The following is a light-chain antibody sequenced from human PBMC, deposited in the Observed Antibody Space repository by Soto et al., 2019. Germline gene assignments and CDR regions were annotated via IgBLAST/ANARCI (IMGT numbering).Light chain of an antibody. Sequence: EIVLTQSPGTLSLSPGERATLSCRASQSISSSYLAWYQQKPGQAPRLLVYGASSSATGIPDRFSGSGSGTDFTLTISSREPEDFSVYYCQQYGSSRFTFGPGTKVDIK. CDR3: QQYGSSRFT. CDR2: GAS. J-gene: IGKJ3*01. V-gene: IGKV3-20*01. CDR1: QSISSSY.